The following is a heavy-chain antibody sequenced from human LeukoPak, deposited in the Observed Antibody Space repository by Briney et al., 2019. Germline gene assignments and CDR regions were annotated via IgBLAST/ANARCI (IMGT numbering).Heavy chain of an antibody. Sequence: GGSLRLACAVSGFTFRNYGIGWVRQAPDKGLEWVGGISFDGSKTYYEDSVKGRFTISRDDSRDTLYLEMNSLRIEDTAVYYCARDSIEGQYCTKGTCFRIDYWGQGTLVTISS. CDR3: ARDSIEGQYCTKGTCFRIDY. D-gene: IGHD2-8*01. J-gene: IGHJ4*02. V-gene: IGHV3-30*03. CDR1: GFTFRNYG. CDR2: ISFDGSKT.